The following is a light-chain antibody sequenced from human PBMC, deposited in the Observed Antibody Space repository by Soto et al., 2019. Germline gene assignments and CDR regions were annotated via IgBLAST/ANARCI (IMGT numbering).Light chain of an antibody. V-gene: IGKV3-11*01. CDR3: LQDHDDSWT. J-gene: IGKJ1*01. CDR2: DAS. Sequence: EILLTRSPGTLTLSPWEIATLSCRASQSVSRYLAWYQQKPGQAPRLLIYDASYRATGIPARFSGSGSGTDFILTVSSLQPEDFATYYCLQDHDDSWTFGQGTKVDIK. CDR1: QSVSRY.